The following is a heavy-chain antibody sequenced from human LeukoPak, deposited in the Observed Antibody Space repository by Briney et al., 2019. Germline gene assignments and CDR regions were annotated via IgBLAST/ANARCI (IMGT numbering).Heavy chain of an antibody. V-gene: IGHV4-4*07. Sequence: PSETLSLTCTVSGGSISSYYWSWIRQPAGKGLEWIGRIYISGSTNYNPSLKSRVTMSVDTSKNQFSLKLSSVTAADTAVYYCAREILYSGSYYGRAFDIWGQGTMVTVSS. CDR3: AREILYSGSYYGRAFDI. CDR1: GGSISSYY. J-gene: IGHJ3*02. D-gene: IGHD1-26*01. CDR2: IYISGST.